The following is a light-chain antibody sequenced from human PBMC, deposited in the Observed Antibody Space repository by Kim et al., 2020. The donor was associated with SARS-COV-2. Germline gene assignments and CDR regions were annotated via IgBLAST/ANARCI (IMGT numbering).Light chain of an antibody. J-gene: IGKJ1*01. CDR1: QTIGAW. Sequence: PSAGDRVSPPGRASQTIGAWLAWYQQIPGEAPKLLIQEASSLESGVPASFSVSGSGTEFTLTISSLQPDDFATYVCQQYIGYPRTFGQGTKVDIK. CDR2: EAS. CDR3: QQYIGYPRT. V-gene: IGKV1-5*03.